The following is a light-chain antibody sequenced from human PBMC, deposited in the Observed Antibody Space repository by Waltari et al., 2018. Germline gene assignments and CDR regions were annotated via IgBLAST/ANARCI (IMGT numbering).Light chain of an antibody. CDR2: EDD. V-gene: IGLV3-1*01. CDR1: KLGEKY. Sequence: SYEVTQTPPVSVSPGQTASITCSGDKLGEKYVSWYQQKPGQSPVVVIYEDDDRPSGIPERFSGSNSGNTATLTISGTQAMDEADYYCQAWDGSTSTVVFGGGTKVTVL. J-gene: IGLJ2*01. CDR3: QAWDGSTSTVV.